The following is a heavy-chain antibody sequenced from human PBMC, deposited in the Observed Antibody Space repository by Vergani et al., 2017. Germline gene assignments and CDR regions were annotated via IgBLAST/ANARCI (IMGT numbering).Heavy chain of an antibody. V-gene: IGHV4-38-2*01. CDR2: IYHSGST. CDR3: ARAVAAAGTMVGYYYYGMDV. D-gene: IGHD6-13*01. J-gene: IGHJ6*02. CDR1: GYSISSGYY. Sequence: QVQLQESGPGLVKPSETLSLTCAVSGYSISSGYYWGLIRQPPGKGLEWIGNIYHSGSTYYKPYHQSRITISVDTSKNPFSLKLSSVTAADTAVYYCARAVAAAGTMVGYYYYGMDVWGQGTTVTVSS.